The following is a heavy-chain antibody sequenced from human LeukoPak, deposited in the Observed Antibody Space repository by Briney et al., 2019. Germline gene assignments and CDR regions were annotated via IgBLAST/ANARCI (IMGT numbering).Heavy chain of an antibody. J-gene: IGHJ4*02. D-gene: IGHD4-23*01. CDR1: GYTFTSYG. V-gene: IGHV1-18*01. Sequence: ASVKVSCKASGYTFTSYGISWVRQAPGQGGEGRGWSRAYNGNTNYAQKLQGRVTITTHTSTSTAYMELRTLRSHDTAVYYCARDPYREMTTVVGGDYWGQGTLVTVSS. CDR2: SRAYNGNT. CDR3: ARDPYREMTTVVGGDY.